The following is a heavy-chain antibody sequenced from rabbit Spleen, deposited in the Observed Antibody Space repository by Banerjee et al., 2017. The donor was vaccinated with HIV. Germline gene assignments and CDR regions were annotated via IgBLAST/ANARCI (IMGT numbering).Heavy chain of an antibody. Sequence: QSLEESGGDLVKPGASLTLTCTASGFSFSSSYYMCWVRQAPGKGLEWIGCIYSSSGNTVYASWAKGRFTISKTSSTTVTLQMTSLTAADTATYFCGRAVGTSYYGGINGINLWGPGTLVTVS. V-gene: IGHV1S40*01. CDR2: IYSSSGNT. J-gene: IGHJ4*01. CDR1: GFSFSSSYY. D-gene: IGHD8-1*01. CDR3: GRAVGTSYYGGINGINL.